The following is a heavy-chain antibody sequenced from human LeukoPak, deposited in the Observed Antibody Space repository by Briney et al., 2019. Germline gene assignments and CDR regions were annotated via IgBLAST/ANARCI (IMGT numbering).Heavy chain of an antibody. CDR3: ARGSTYYDILTGYHYYFDY. V-gene: IGHV3-11*01. J-gene: IGHJ4*02. Sequence: PGGSLRLSCAASGFTFSDYNMRWIRQAPGKGLEWVSSISRSGSTKYYADSVKGRFTISRDNAKNSLYLQMNSLRAEDTALYYCARGSTYYDILTGYHYYFDYWGQGTLVTVSS. CDR2: ISRSGSTK. D-gene: IGHD3-9*01. CDR1: GFTFSDYN.